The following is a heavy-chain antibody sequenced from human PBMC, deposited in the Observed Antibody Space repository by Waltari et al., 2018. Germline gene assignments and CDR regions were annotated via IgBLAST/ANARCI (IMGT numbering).Heavy chain of an antibody. V-gene: IGHV3-21*01. CDR2: IGGTHSNI. Sequence: EVRLAESGGGLVKPGGSLRLSCTASGFRFSAYDMNWVRQAPGTGLEWVSSIGGTHSNIFYADSVKGRFTVSRDNAKSSLYFQMDNLRAEDSGLYYCTRDLYGSGGDWFDPWGQGTLVTVSS. J-gene: IGHJ5*02. CDR3: TRDLYGSGGDWFDP. CDR1: GFRFSAYD. D-gene: IGHD3-10*01.